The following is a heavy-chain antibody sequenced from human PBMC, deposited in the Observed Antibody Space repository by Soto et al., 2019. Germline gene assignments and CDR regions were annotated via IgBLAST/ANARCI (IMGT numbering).Heavy chain of an antibody. D-gene: IGHD5-18*01. CDR2: IYYSGST. CDR1: GGSISSGGYY. Sequence: PSETLSLTCTVSGGSISSGGYYWSWIRQDPGKGLEWIGYIYYSGSTYYNPSLKSRVTISVDTSKNQFSLKLSSVTAADTAVYYCATQYSYHPIDYWGQGTLVTVSS. J-gene: IGHJ4*02. V-gene: IGHV4-31*03. CDR3: ATQYSYHPIDY.